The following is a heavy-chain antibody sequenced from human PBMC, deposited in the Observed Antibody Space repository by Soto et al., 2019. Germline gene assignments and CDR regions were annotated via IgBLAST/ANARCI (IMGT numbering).Heavy chain of an antibody. Sequence: GESLKISCKGSGYSFTSYWIGWVRQMPGKGLEWMGIIYPGDSDTRYSPSFQGQVTISADKSISTAYLQWSSLKASDTAVYYCARDLARRTYYYYALDVWGQGTTVTVSS. J-gene: IGHJ6*02. CDR3: ARDLARRTYYYYALDV. CDR2: IYPGDSDT. V-gene: IGHV5-51*01. CDR1: GYSFTSYW.